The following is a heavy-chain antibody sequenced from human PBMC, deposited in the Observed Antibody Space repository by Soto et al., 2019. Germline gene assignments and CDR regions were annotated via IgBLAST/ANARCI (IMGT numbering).Heavy chain of an antibody. CDR2: IYYSGST. Sequence: PSETLSLTXTVSGGSISSGGYYWSWIRQHPGKGLEWIGYIYYSGSTYYNPSLKSRVTISVDTSKNQFSLKLSSVTAADTAVYYCARVGGINWFDPWGQGTLVTVSS. J-gene: IGHJ5*02. CDR1: GGSISSGGYY. CDR3: ARVGGINWFDP. D-gene: IGHD3-16*01. V-gene: IGHV4-31*03.